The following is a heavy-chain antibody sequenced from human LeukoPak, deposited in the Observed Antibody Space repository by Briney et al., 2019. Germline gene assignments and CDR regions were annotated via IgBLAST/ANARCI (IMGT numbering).Heavy chain of an antibody. CDR2: INPNSGGT. CDR1: GYTFTGYY. D-gene: IGHD3-3*02. Sequence: ASVKVSCKASGYTFTGYYMHWVRQAPGQGLKWMGWINPNSGGTNYAQKFQGRVTMTRDTSISTAYMELSRLRSDDTAVYYCARAAGSRIFGVVIASWGQGTLVTVSS. J-gene: IGHJ4*02. V-gene: IGHV1-2*02. CDR3: ARAAGSRIFGVVIAS.